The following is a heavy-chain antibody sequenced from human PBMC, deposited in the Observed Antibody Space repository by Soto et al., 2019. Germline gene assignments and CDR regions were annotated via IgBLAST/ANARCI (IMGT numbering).Heavy chain of an antibody. CDR1: GGSISSYY. J-gene: IGHJ5*02. CDR2: IYYSGST. CDR3: ARHPEYYGSGEQLNWFDP. D-gene: IGHD3-10*01. Sequence: SETLSLTCTVSGGSISSYYWSWIRQPPGKGLEWIGYIYYSGSTNYNPSLKSRVTISVDTSKNQFSLKLSSVTAADTAVYYCARHPEYYGSGEQLNWFDPWGQGTLVTVSS. V-gene: IGHV4-59*08.